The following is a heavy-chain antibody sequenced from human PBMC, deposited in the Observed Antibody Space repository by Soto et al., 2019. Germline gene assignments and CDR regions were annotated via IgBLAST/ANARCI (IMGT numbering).Heavy chain of an antibody. D-gene: IGHD6-13*01. Sequence: QVQLQESGPGLVKPSGTLSLTCAVSGGSISSSNWWSWVRQPPGKGLEWIGEIYHSGSTNYNPSLKSRVTTSVDKSKNQFSLKLSSVTAADTAVYYCASNPRHSSSWYGPGPWGQGTLVTVSS. CDR2: IYHSGST. J-gene: IGHJ5*02. V-gene: IGHV4-4*02. CDR1: GGSISSSNW. CDR3: ASNPRHSSSWYGPGP.